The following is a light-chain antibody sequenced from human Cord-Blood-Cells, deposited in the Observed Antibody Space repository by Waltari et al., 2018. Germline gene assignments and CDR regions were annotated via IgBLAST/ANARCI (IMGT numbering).Light chain of an antibody. CDR2: AVS. J-gene: IGLJ1*01. V-gene: IGLV2-23*02. CDR3: CSYAGSSTFLYV. Sequence: QSALTQPASVSGSPGPSITISCTGTSSDFGSYNLVPWYQQTPGKAPKLMIYAVSKRPSGVSNRFSGSKSGNTASLTISGLQAEDEADYYCCSYAGSSTFLYVFGTGTKVTVL. CDR1: SSDFGSYNL.